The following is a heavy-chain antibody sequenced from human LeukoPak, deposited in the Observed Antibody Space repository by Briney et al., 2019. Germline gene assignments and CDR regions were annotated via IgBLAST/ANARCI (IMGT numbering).Heavy chain of an antibody. D-gene: IGHD3-10*01. CDR1: GGSFSGYY. CDR3: ARGAFITMVRGVIITYYYYYMDV. Sequence: SETLSLTCAVYGGSFSGYYWSWIRQPPGKGLEWIGEINHSGSTNYNPSLKSRVTISVDTSKNQFSLKLSSVTAADTAVYYCARGAFITMVRGVIITYYYYYMDVWGKGTTVTVSS. CDR2: INHSGST. J-gene: IGHJ6*03. V-gene: IGHV4-34*01.